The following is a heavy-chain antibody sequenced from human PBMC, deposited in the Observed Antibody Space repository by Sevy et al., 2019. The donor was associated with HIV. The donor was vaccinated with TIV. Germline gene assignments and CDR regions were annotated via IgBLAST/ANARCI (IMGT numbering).Heavy chain of an antibody. CDR1: GFSFSSYA. CDR3: AKDRSYLGGYCGGGACYSFDY. CDR2: VSGSGAST. J-gene: IGHJ4*02. Sequence: GGSLRLSCAASGFSFSSYAMNWVRQAPGKGLEWVSAVSGSGASTYYANSAKGRFTISRDNSKNTLYLQMNSLRAEDTAIYYCAKDRSYLGGYCGGGACYSFDYWGQGTLVTVSS. D-gene: IGHD2-15*01. V-gene: IGHV3-23*01.